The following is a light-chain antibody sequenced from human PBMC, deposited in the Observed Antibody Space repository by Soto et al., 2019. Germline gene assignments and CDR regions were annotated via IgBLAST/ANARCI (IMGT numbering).Light chain of an antibody. CDR1: SSDVGGYNY. CDR2: DVS. V-gene: IGLV2-14*01. Sequence: QSVLTQPASVSGSPGQSITISCTGTSSDVGGYNYVSWYQQHPGKAPKLMIYDVSNRPSGVSNRFSGSKSGNTASLTISGLQAEYEADYYCSSYTSSSTLVVFGGGTQLTVL. CDR3: SSYTSSSTLVV. J-gene: IGLJ2*01.